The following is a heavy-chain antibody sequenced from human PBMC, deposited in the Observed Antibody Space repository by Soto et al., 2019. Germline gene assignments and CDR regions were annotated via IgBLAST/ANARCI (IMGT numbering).Heavy chain of an antibody. J-gene: IGHJ6*02. Sequence: PSETLSLTCTVSGGSISSYYWSWIRRPPGKGLEWIGYIYYSGSTNYNPSLKSRVTISVDTSKNQFSLKLSSVTAADTAVYYCARDRRFLATYYYYYGMDVWGQGTTVTVSS. D-gene: IGHD3-3*01. V-gene: IGHV4-59*01. CDR3: ARDRRFLATYYYYYGMDV. CDR2: IYYSGST. CDR1: GGSISSYY.